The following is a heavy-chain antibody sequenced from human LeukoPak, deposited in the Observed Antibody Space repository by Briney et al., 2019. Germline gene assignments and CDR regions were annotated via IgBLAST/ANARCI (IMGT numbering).Heavy chain of an antibody. J-gene: IGHJ4*02. CDR1: GYTFTDYY. Sequence: ASVKVSCKTSGYTFTDYYMHWVRQAPGQGLEWMGIINPSGGSTGYAQKFQGRVTMTRDTSTSTVYMELSSLRSEDTAVYYCARGNSDYYLDYWGQGILVTVSS. CDR2: INPSGGST. D-gene: IGHD3-22*01. CDR3: ARGNSDYYLDY. V-gene: IGHV1-46*01.